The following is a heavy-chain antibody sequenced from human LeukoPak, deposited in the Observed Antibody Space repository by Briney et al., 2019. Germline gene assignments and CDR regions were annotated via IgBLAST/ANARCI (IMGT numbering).Heavy chain of an antibody. Sequence: GGSLRLSCETSGFTFSHYGVHWVRQVPGMGLEWVAFIKYDGSKIYYTESVQGRFTISRDNSKNNLFLQMTRMRPQDTAVYYCATDGIPSATALANWGQGTLVTVSS. CDR2: IKYDGSKI. V-gene: IGHV3-30*02. D-gene: IGHD2/OR15-2a*01. CDR1: GFTFSHYG. J-gene: IGHJ4*02. CDR3: ATDGIPSATALAN.